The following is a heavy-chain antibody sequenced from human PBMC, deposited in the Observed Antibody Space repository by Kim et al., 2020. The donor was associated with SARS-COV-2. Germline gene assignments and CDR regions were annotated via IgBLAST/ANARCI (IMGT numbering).Heavy chain of an antibody. CDR3: AKDQDYCSGGSCYPYYYYYGMDV. Sequence: GGSLRLSCAASGFTFSSYGMHWVRQAPGKGLEWVAVIWYDGSNKYYADSVKGRFTISRDNSKNTLYLQMNSLRAEDTAVYYCAKDQDYCSGGSCYPYYYYYGMDVWGQGTTVTVSS. D-gene: IGHD2-15*01. CDR2: IWYDGSNK. J-gene: IGHJ6*02. V-gene: IGHV3-33*06. CDR1: GFTFSSYG.